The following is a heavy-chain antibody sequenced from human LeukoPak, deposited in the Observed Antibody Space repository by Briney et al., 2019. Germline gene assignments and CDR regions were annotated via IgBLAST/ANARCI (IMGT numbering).Heavy chain of an antibody. CDR2: INHSGST. CDR3: AGGYCSSTSCLGFYGMDV. CDR1: GGSFSGYY. Sequence: SETLSLTCAVYGGSFSGYYWRWIRQPPGKGLEWIGEINHSGSTNYNPSLKSRVTISVDTSKNQFSLKLSSVTAADTAVYYCAGGYCSSTSCLGFYGMDVWGQGTTVTVSS. V-gene: IGHV4-34*01. D-gene: IGHD2-2*01. J-gene: IGHJ6*02.